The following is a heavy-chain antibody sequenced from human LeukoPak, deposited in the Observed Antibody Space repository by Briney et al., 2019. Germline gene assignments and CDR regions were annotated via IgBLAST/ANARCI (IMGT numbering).Heavy chain of an antibody. J-gene: IGHJ4*02. CDR1: GFTFSGYA. CDR3: ANSPGGYCSGGSCYRGGY. D-gene: IGHD2-15*01. V-gene: IGHV3-23*01. CDR2: ITYSGDFT. Sequence: GGSLRLSCAASGFTFSGYAMTWVRQAPGKGLEWVSSITYSGDFTYYVDSVKGRFTISRDNSKNTLYLQMNNLRGEDTALYYCANSPGGYCSGGSCYRGGYWGQGTLVTVSS.